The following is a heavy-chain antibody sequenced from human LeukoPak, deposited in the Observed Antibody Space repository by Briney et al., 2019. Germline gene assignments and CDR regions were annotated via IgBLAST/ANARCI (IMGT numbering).Heavy chain of an antibody. CDR3: AGVPDYGDRKDLFDY. Sequence: ASVKVSCKASGYTFTGYYMHWVRQAPGQGLEWMGWINPNSGGTSYAQKFQGRVTMTRDTSISTAYMELSRLRSDDTAVYYCAGVPDYGDRKDLFDYWGQGTLVTVSS. J-gene: IGHJ4*02. D-gene: IGHD4-17*01. CDR1: GYTFTGYY. V-gene: IGHV1-2*02. CDR2: INPNSGGT.